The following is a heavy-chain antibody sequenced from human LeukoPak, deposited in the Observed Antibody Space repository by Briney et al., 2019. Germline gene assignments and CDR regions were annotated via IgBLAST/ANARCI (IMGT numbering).Heavy chain of an antibody. V-gene: IGHV3-74*01. CDR1: GFTFSSYW. J-gene: IGHJ6*03. CDR2: INSDGSST. Sequence: GGSLRLSCAASGFTFSSYWMHWVPQAPGKGLVWVSRINSDGSSTSYADSVKGRFTISRDNSKNTLYLQVNSLRAEDTAVYDCAKDPNFYYCMDVWGKGTTVTISS. CDR3: AKDPNFYYCMDV.